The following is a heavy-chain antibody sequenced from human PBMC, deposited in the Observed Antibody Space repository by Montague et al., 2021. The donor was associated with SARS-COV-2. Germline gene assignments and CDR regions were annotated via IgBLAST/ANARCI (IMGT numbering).Heavy chain of an antibody. V-gene: IGHV4-34*08. J-gene: IGHJ4*02. CDR1: GGTFSNYY. CDR2: VNHSGNT. Sequence: SETLSLTCTALGGTFSNYYWSWIRQPPGQGLELIGDVNHSGNTNYNPSLTSRVTISVEKSKTELYLKLSPVTAADTAVYYCANPLAPGDYVFDSWGQGTLVTVAS. CDR3: ANPLAPGDYVFDS. D-gene: IGHD4-17*01.